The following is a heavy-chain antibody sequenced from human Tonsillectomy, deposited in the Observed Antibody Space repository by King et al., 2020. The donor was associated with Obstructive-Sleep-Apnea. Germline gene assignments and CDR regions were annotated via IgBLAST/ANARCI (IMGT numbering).Heavy chain of an antibody. J-gene: IGHJ5*02. CDR1: GGSISSSSSY. V-gene: IGHV4-39*07. Sequence: LQLQESGPGLVKPSETLSLTCTVSGGSISSSSSYWGWIRQPPGKGLEWIGSIYYSGSSYYRPSLKSRVTMSVDTSKNQFSLKLTSVTAADTAVYYCARDEYSSSWGGFDPWGQGILVPVSS. CDR2: IYYSGSS. CDR3: ARDEYSSSWGGFDP. D-gene: IGHD6-6*01.